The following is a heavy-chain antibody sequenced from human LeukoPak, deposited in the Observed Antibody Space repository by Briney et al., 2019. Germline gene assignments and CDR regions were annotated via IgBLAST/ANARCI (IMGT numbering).Heavy chain of an antibody. CDR2: IYYSGST. V-gene: IGHV4-59*01. CDR3: ARGYSSSWYLDGYYYGMDV. CDR1: GGSISSYY. D-gene: IGHD6-13*01. J-gene: IGHJ6*02. Sequence: PSETLSLTCTVSGGSISSYYWSWIQQPPGKGLEWIGYIYYSGSTNYNPSLKSRVTISVDTSKNQFSLKLSSVTAADTAVYYCARGYSSSWYLDGYYYGMDVWGQGTTVTVSS.